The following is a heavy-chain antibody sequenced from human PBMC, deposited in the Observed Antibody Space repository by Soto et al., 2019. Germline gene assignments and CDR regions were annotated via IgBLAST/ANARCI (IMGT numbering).Heavy chain of an antibody. Sequence: QVQLQESGPGLVKPSQTLSLTCTVSGGSISSGGYYWSWIRQHPGKGLVWIGYIYYSGSTYYNPSLKSRVTISVDTSKNRFSLKLSSVTAADTAVYYCARAEETYYDFWSGYPPEKMTTFDYWGQGTLVTVSS. CDR2: IYYSGST. D-gene: IGHD3-3*01. CDR1: GGSISSGGYY. J-gene: IGHJ4*02. V-gene: IGHV4-31*03. CDR3: ARAEETYYDFWSGYPPEKMTTFDY.